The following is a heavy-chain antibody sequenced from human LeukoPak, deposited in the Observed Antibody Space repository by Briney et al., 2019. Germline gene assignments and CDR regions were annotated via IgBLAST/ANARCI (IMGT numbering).Heavy chain of an antibody. J-gene: IGHJ4*02. D-gene: IGHD2-15*01. CDR3: ATIVVVVAAKSEDY. CDR1: GFTFSSYA. V-gene: IGHV3-23*01. Sequence: GGSLGLSCTASGFTFSSYAMSWVRPAPGQGLEWVSAISGSGGSTYYADSVKGRFTISRDNSKNTLYLQMNSLRAEDTAVYYCATIVVVVAAKSEDYWGQGTLVTVSS. CDR2: ISGSGGST.